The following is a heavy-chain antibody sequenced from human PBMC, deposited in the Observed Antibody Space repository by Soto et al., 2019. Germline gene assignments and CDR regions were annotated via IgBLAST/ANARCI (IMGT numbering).Heavy chain of an antibody. V-gene: IGHV3-15*01. CDR3: TTDPEIEITFGGVIVTNFDY. CDR1: GFTFSNAW. J-gene: IGHJ4*02. CDR2: IKSKTDGGTT. D-gene: IGHD3-16*02. Sequence: PGGPLRLSCAASGFTFSNAWMSWVRQAPGKGLEWVGRIKSKTDGGTTDYAAPVKGRFTISRDDSKNTLYLQMNSLKTEDTAVYYSTTDPEIEITFGGVIVTNFDYWGQGTLVTVSS.